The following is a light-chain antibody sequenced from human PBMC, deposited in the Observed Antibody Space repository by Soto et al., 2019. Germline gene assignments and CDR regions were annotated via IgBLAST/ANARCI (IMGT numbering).Light chain of an antibody. Sequence: EIVLTQSPGTLSLSPGERATLSCRASQSVSSNYLAWYQQKPGQAPRLLIYGASSRATGIPDRFSGSASGTDFTLTISRLEREDFGVYYSQQSGGSPRVTFGGGTKVEIK. CDR1: QSVSSNY. J-gene: IGKJ4*01. CDR3: QQSGGSPRVT. CDR2: GAS. V-gene: IGKV3-20*01.